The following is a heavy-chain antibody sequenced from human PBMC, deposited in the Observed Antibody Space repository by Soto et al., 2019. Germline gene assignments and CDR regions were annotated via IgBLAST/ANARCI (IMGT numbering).Heavy chain of an antibody. V-gene: IGHV4-34*01. CDR2: INHSGST. CDR1: GGSFSGYY. D-gene: IGHD4-17*01. Sequence: SETLSLTCAVYGGSFSGYYWSWIRQPPGKGLEWIGEINHSGSTNYNPSLKSRVTISVDTSKNQFSLKLSSVTAADAAVYYCARDMYGDSLGYWGQGTLVTVSS. CDR3: ARDMYGDSLGY. J-gene: IGHJ4*02.